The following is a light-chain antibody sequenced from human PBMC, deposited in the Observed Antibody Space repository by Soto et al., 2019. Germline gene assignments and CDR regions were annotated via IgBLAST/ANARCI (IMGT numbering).Light chain of an antibody. CDR3: SSYTSSRAYV. CDR1: SSDVGGYNY. J-gene: IGLJ1*01. V-gene: IGLV2-14*01. CDR2: EVS. Sequence: QSVLTQPASVSGSPGQSITISCTGTSSDVGGYNYVSWYQQQSGKAPKLMIHEVSNRPSGVSNRFSGSKSGNTASLIISGLQAEDEADYYCSSYTSSRAYVFGSGTKVTVL.